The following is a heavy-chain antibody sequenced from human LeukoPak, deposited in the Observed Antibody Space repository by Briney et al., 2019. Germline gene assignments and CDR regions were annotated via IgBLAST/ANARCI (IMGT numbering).Heavy chain of an antibody. Sequence: PSETLSLTCAVYGGSFSGYYWSWIRQPPGKGLEWIGEINHSGSTNYNPSLKSRVTISVDTSKNQFSLKLSSVTAADTAVYYCASSLGWLQSSRLGYWGQGTLVTVSS. CDR3: ASSLGWLQSSRLGY. D-gene: IGHD5-24*01. J-gene: IGHJ4*02. V-gene: IGHV4-34*01. CDR2: INHSGST. CDR1: GGSFSGYY.